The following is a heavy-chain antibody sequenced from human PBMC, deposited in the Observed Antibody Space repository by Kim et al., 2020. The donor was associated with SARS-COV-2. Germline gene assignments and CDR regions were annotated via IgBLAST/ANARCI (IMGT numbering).Heavy chain of an antibody. Sequence: KSRVTISVDTSKDQFSLKLSSVTAADTAVYYCAGGGSITIFGVVIGAFDIWGQGTMVTVSS. D-gene: IGHD3-3*01. V-gene: IGHV4-31*02. J-gene: IGHJ3*02. CDR3: AGGGSITIFGVVIGAFDI.